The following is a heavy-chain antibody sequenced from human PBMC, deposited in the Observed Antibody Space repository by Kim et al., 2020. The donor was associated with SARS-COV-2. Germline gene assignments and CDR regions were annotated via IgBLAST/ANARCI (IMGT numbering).Heavy chain of an antibody. J-gene: IGHJ4*02. V-gene: IGHV3-33*05. CDR1: GFTFSSYG. Sequence: GGSLRLSCAASGFTFSSYGMHWVRQAPGKGLEWVAVISYDGSNKYYADSVKGRFTISRDNSKNTLYLQMNSLRAEDTAVYYCARERGAAAGQGELVVYWGQGTLVTVSS. D-gene: IGHD6-13*01. CDR2: ISYDGSNK. CDR3: ARERGAAAGQGELVVY.